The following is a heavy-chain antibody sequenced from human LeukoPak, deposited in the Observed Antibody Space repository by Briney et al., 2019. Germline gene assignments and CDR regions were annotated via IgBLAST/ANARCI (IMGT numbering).Heavy chain of an antibody. CDR2: ISGSGGST. Sequence: QPGGSLRLSCAASGFTFSSYAMSWVRQAPGKGLEWVSAISGSGGSTYYADSVKGRFTISRDNSKNTLYLQMNSLRAEDTAVYYCAKLPLLLWFGEFPRWYFDYWGQGTLVTVSS. CDR1: GFTFSSYA. CDR3: AKLPLLLWFGEFPRWYFDY. J-gene: IGHJ4*02. D-gene: IGHD3-10*01. V-gene: IGHV3-23*01.